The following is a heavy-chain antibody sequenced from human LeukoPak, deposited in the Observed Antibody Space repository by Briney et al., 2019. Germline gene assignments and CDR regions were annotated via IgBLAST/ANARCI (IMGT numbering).Heavy chain of an antibody. Sequence: GGSLRLSCAASGFTFRNYGMSWVRQTPGKGLEWVSGINGSGGTTYYADSVRGRFTISRDNSKNTLFLQVSSLRAEDTAVYYCATYRQVLLPFESWGQGTLVTVSS. CDR2: INGSGGTT. J-gene: IGHJ4*02. D-gene: IGHD2-8*02. CDR1: GFTFRNYG. V-gene: IGHV3-23*01. CDR3: ATYRQVLLPFES.